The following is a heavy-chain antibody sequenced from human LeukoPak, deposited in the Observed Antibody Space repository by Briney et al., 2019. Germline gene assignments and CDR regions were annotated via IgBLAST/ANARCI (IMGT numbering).Heavy chain of an antibody. D-gene: IGHD5-18*01. CDR1: GGSISSYY. J-gene: IGHJ4*02. CDR3: AGTAMVNFDY. Sequence: KPSETLSLTCTVSGGSISSYYWSWIRQPPGKGLEWIGEINHSGSTNYNPSLKSRVTISVDTSKNQFSLKLSSVTAADTAVYYCAGTAMVNFDYWGQGTLVTVSS. CDR2: INHSGST. V-gene: IGHV4-34*01.